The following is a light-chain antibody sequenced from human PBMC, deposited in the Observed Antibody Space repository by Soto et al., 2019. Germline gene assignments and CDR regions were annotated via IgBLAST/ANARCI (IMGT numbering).Light chain of an antibody. Sequence: QSALTQPASVSGSHGQSSTISCTGTSSDVGSYNLVSWYQQHPGKAPKLVTYEVSKRPSGVSNRFSGSKSGNSASLTISGLQAEDEADYYCCSYAGSSTYVVFGGGTKVTVL. J-gene: IGLJ2*01. CDR1: SSDVGSYNL. CDR2: EVS. V-gene: IGLV2-23*02. CDR3: CSYAGSSTYVV.